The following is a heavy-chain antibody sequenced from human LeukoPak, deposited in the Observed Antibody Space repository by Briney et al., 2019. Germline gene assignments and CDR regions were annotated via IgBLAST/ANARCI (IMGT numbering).Heavy chain of an antibody. V-gene: IGHV4-39*01. D-gene: IGHD4-17*01. CDR2: IYYSGNT. CDR3: ARHVDYGDRLY. CDR1: GGSITSGNYF. Sequence: SETLSLTCTVSGGSITSGNYFWGWVRQPPGKGLEWIGTIYYSGNTYYNPSRESRITISLDTSKNQFSLKLNSVTAADTAVYYCARHVDYGDRLYWGQGTLVTVSS. J-gene: IGHJ4*02.